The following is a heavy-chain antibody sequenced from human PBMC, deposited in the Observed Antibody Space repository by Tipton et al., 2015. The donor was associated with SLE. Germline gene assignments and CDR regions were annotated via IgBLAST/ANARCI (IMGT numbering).Heavy chain of an antibody. CDR2: INHSGST. D-gene: IGHD5-12*01. J-gene: IGHJ4*02. V-gene: IGHV4-34*01. CDR1: GGSFSGYY. CDR3: ARRQWLRPFDY. Sequence: TLSLTCAVYGGSFSGYYWSWIRQPPGKGLEWIGEINHSGSTNYNPSLKSRGTISVDTSKNQFSLKLSSVTAADTAVYYCARRQWLRPFDYWGQGTLVTVSS.